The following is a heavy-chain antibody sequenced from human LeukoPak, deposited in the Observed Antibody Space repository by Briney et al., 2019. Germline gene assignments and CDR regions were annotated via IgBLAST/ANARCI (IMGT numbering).Heavy chain of an antibody. CDR2: IRYDGSNK. V-gene: IGHV3-30*02. D-gene: IGHD3-10*01. J-gene: IGHJ6*03. Sequence: PGGSLRLSCAASGFTFSSYGMHWVRQAPGKGLEWVAFIRYDGSNKYYADSVKGRFTISRDNSKNTLYLQMNSLRAEDTAVYYCAKDQRGRVRYYYMDVWGKGTTVTVSS. CDR1: GFTFSSYG. CDR3: AKDQRGRVRYYYMDV.